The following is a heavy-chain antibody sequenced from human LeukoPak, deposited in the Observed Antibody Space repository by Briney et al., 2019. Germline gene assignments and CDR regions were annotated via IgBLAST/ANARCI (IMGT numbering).Heavy chain of an antibody. V-gene: IGHV4-59*01. CDR2: IYYSGST. CDR3: AAPHFDWSDAFDI. CDR1: GGSISSYY. D-gene: IGHD3-9*01. Sequence: PSETLSLTCTVSGGSISSYYWSWIRQPPGKGLEWIGYIYYSGSTNYNPSLKSRVTISVDTSKNQFSLKLSSVTAADTAVYYCAAPHFDWSDAFDIWGQGTMVTVPS. J-gene: IGHJ3*02.